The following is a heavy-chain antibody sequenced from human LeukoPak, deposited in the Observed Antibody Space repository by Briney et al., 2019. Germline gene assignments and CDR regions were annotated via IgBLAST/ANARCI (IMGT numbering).Heavy chain of an antibody. J-gene: IGHJ5*02. CDR1: GGSISSYY. V-gene: IGHV4-59*08. CDR2: IYYSGST. Sequence: SETLSLTCAVYGGSISSYYWSWIRQPPGKGLEWIGYIYYSGSTNYNPSLKSRVTISVDTSKNQFSLKLSSVTAADTAVYYCARRRAAGTSWFDPWGQGTLVTVSS. D-gene: IGHD6-13*01. CDR3: ARRRAAGTSWFDP.